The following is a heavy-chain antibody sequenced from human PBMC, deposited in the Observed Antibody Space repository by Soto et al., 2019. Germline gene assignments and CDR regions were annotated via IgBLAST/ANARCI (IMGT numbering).Heavy chain of an antibody. V-gene: IGHV1-46*01. Sequence: GASVKVSCKASGYTFTSHYFHWVRQAPGQGLEWMGIINPSGGGTSYAQKFQGRLTMTRDTSTSTVYMELSSLRSEDTAVYYCARDREIVVVVAAYYELAVRGQGTTVPVSS. CDR1: GYTFTSHY. D-gene: IGHD2-15*01. CDR2: INPSGGGT. J-gene: IGHJ6*02. CDR3: ARDREIVVVVAAYYELAV.